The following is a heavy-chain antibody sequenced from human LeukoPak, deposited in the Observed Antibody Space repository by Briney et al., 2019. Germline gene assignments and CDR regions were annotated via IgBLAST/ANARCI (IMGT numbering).Heavy chain of an antibody. J-gene: IGHJ4*02. V-gene: IGHV3-9*01. CDR3: AKDSDVDSSGYYPGY. Sequence: GGSLRLSCAVSGFTFDDYAMHWVRQVPGKGLEWVSGINWNSDSIGYADSVKGRFTISRDNSKNTLYLQMNSLRAEDTAVYYCAKDSDVDSSGYYPGYWGQGTLVTVSS. CDR2: INWNSDSI. CDR1: GFTFDDYA. D-gene: IGHD3-22*01.